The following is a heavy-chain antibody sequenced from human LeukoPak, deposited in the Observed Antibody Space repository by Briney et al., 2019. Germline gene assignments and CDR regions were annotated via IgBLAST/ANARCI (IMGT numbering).Heavy chain of an antibody. V-gene: IGHV3-23*01. J-gene: IGHJ4*02. Sequence: PGGSLRLSCAASGFTVSSNYMSWVRQAPGKGLEWVSAISGSGGSTYYADSVKGRFTISRDNSKNTLYLQMNSLRAEDTAVYYCAKGHTGPDYGDYKYWGQGTLVTVSS. CDR2: ISGSGGST. CDR1: GFTVSSNY. CDR3: AKGHTGPDYGDYKY. D-gene: IGHD4-17*01.